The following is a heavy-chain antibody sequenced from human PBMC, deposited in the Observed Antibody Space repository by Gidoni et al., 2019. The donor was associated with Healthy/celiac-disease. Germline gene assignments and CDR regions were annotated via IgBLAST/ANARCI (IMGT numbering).Heavy chain of an antibody. Sequence: EVQLVDSGGGLVQPGGSLRLSCSASGFTFSSYAMHWVRQAPGKGLEYVSAISSNGGSTYYADAVKGRFTISRDNSKNTLYLQMSSLRAEDTAVYYCVKLRSLKRWLQSVLGYWGQGTLVTVSS. CDR1: GFTFSSYA. CDR2: ISSNGGST. J-gene: IGHJ4*02. CDR3: VKLRSLKRWLQSVLGY. V-gene: IGHV3-64D*08. D-gene: IGHD5-12*01.